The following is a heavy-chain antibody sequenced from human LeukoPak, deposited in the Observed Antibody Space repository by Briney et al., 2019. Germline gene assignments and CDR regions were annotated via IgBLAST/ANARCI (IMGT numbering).Heavy chain of an antibody. D-gene: IGHD2-8*01. CDR1: GFTFNGYA. CDR3: ARCQAYCTNNWFDP. Sequence: GGSLTLSCAASGFTFNGYAMSWLRQAPGKGREWVSAISHSGGATLYPASVKGRFTISRDNSGNTLYLQMNYLSAEDTAVYFCARCQAYCTNNWFDPRGQGTLVSVSS. CDR2: ISHSGGAT. V-gene: IGHV3-23*01. J-gene: IGHJ5*02.